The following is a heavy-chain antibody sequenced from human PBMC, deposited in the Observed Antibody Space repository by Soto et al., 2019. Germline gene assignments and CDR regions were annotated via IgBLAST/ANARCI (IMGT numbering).Heavy chain of an antibody. V-gene: IGHV3-30-3*01. CDR1: GFTFSSYA. D-gene: IGHD3-10*01. Sequence: QVQLVESGGGVVQPGRSLRLSCAASGFTFSSYAMHWVRQAPGKGLEWVAVISYDGSNKYYADSVKGRFTISRDNSKNTLYLQMNSLRAEDTAVYYCARVQYYGSGSYSEGPDYWGQGTLVTVSS. CDR2: ISYDGSNK. CDR3: ARVQYYGSGSYSEGPDY. J-gene: IGHJ4*02.